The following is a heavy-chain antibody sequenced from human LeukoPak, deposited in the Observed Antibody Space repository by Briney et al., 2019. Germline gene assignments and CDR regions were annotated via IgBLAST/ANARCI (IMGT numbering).Heavy chain of an antibody. CDR2: ISASGGST. J-gene: IGHJ3*01. Sequence: PGGSLRLSCAASGFTFSSYAMTWVRQAPGKGLEWVSGISASGGSTYYADSVKGRFTISRDNTKNTLYLQMISLRAEDTAVYYCAKDGVGTISDASDVWGQGTKVSVS. D-gene: IGHD3-3*01. CDR3: AKDGVGTISDASDV. V-gene: IGHV3-23*01. CDR1: GFTFSSYA.